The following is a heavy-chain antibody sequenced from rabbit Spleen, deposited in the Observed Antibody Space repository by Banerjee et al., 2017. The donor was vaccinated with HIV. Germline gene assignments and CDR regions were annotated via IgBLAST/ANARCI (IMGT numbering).Heavy chain of an antibody. Sequence: QQLVESGGGLVKPGASLTLTCTASGFSFSSSYDMCWVRQAPGKGLEWIGCIYTGNGKNYYASWAKGRSTISKTSSTTVTLQMTSLTAADTATYFCARDVGTYDYIDVYFDLWGQGTLVTVS. CDR3: ARDVGTYDYIDVYFDL. J-gene: IGHJ4*01. D-gene: IGHD1-1*01. V-gene: IGHV1S40*01. CDR1: GFSFSSSYD. CDR2: IYTGNGKN.